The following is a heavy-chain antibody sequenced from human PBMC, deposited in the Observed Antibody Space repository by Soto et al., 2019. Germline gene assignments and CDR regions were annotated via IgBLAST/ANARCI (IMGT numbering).Heavy chain of an antibody. Sequence: PSETLSLPCAVSSGSISSSNWWSWARQPPGKGLKWIGEIYHSGSTNYNPTPKSRVTISVDTSKNQFSLKLSSVNAADTAVYYCARRDGYYAFDIWGQGTMVTVSS. D-gene: IGHD4-17*01. J-gene: IGHJ3*02. CDR1: SGSISSSNW. V-gene: IGHV4-4*02. CDR3: ARRDGYYAFDI. CDR2: IYHSGST.